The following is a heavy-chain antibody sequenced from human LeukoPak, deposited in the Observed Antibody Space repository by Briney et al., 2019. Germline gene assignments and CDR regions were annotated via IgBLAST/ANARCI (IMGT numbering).Heavy chain of an antibody. CDR2: ISGSGGST. CDR3: AKEVVYETDYYYYYGMDV. D-gene: IGHD2-15*01. CDR1: GFTFSSYA. Sequence: GESLRLSCAASGFTFSSYAMSWVRQAPGKGLEWVSAISGSGGSTYYADSVKGRFTISRDNSKNTLYLQMNSLRAEDTAVYYCAKEVVYETDYYYYYGMDVWGQGTTVTVSS. J-gene: IGHJ6*02. V-gene: IGHV3-23*01.